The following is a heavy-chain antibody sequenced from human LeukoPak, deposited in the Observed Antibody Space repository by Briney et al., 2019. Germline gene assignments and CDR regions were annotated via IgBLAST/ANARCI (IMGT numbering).Heavy chain of an antibody. D-gene: IGHD5-18*01. V-gene: IGHV3-48*03. J-gene: IGHJ4*02. CDR1: GYTFSNYE. CDR2: ISSSGRNI. Sequence: PGGSLRLSCAASGYTFSNYELNWVRQAPEKGLEWVSYISSSGRNIYYADSVKGRFTISRDNAKNSLYLQMNSLRAEDTAVYYCARDLVQLWSKDYWGQGTLVTVSS. CDR3: ARDLVQLWSKDY.